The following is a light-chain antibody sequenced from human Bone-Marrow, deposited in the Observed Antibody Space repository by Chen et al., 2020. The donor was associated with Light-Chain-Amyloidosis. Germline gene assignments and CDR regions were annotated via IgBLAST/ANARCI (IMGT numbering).Light chain of an antibody. J-gene: IGLJ3*02. CDR1: NIGSTS. V-gene: IGLV3-21*02. Sequence: SYVLTQPSSVSVAPGQTATIACGGNNIGSTSVHWYQQTPGQAPLLVVYDDSDRPSGIPERVSGSNAGNTATLTSSRVEAGYEADYFCQVWDRSSDRPVFGGGTKLTVL. CDR3: QVWDRSSDRPV. CDR2: DDS.